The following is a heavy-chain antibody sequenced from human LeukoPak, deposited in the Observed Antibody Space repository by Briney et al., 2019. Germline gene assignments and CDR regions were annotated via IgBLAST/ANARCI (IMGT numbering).Heavy chain of an antibody. Sequence: GGSLRLSCAASGFTFGSYGMHWVRQAPGKGLEGVAVISYDGSNKYYADSVKGRFTISRDNSKNTLYLQMTSLRAEDTAVYYCAKDPRGHVLRFLEWLLHDAFDIWGQGTMVTVSS. V-gene: IGHV3-30*18. CDR3: AKDPRGHVLRFLEWLLHDAFDI. CDR2: ISYDGSNK. D-gene: IGHD3-3*01. J-gene: IGHJ3*02. CDR1: GFTFGSYG.